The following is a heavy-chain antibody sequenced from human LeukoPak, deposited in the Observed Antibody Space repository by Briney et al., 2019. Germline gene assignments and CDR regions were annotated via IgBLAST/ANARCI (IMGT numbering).Heavy chain of an antibody. CDR2: IIPILGIA. D-gene: IGHD2-2*01. CDR3: ACDDRGVPAALDY. J-gene: IGHJ4*02. CDR1: GGTFSSYA. Sequence: ASVKVSCKASGGTFSSYAISWVRQAPGQGLEWMGRIIPILGIANYAQKFQGRVTITADKSTSTAYMELSSLRSEDTAVYYCACDDRGVPAALDYWGQRTLVTVSS. V-gene: IGHV1-69*04.